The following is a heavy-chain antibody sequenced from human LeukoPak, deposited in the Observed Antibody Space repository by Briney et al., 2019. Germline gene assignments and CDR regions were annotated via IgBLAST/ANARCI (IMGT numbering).Heavy chain of an antibody. Sequence: GGNLRFSGAAYGFTFSNARMSWVPQAPGKGRKWVGSIKSKTDSRTTDYSAAVKGRFTISRDDSKNTLYLQMNSLKTEDTAVYYCTSSLYSPMAAFDIWGQGTMVTVSS. J-gene: IGHJ3*02. V-gene: IGHV3-15*01. D-gene: IGHD5-18*01. CDR1: GFTFSNAR. CDR2: IKSKTDSRTT. CDR3: TSSLYSPMAAFDI.